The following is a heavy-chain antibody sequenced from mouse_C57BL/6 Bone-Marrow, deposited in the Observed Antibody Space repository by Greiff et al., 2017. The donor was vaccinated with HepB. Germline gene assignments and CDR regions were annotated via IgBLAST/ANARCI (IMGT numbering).Heavy chain of an antibody. CDR2: IRLKSDNYAT. Sequence: EVHLVESGGGLVQPGGSMKLSCVASGFTFSNYWMNWVRQSPEKGLEWVAQIRLKSDNYATHYAESVKGRFTISRDDSKSRVYLQMNNLRAEDTGIYYCTSRGSSYGYFDVWGTGTTVTVSS. D-gene: IGHD1-1*01. V-gene: IGHV6-3*01. CDR3: TSRGSSYGYFDV. CDR1: GFTFSNYW. J-gene: IGHJ1*03.